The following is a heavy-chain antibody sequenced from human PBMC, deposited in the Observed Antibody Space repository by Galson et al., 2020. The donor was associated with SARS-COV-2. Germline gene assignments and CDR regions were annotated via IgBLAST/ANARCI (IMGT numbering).Heavy chain of an antibody. CDR1: GFTVSSNY. V-gene: IGHV3-66*02. J-gene: IGHJ4*02. Sequence: GGSLRLSCAASGFTVSSNYMSWVRQAPGKGLEWVSVIYSGGSTYYADSVKGRFTISRDNSKNTLYLQMNSLRAEDTAVYYCARGGYYYDSSGYLWNYWGQGTLVTVSS. D-gene: IGHD3-22*01. CDR3: ARGGYYYDSSGYLWNY. CDR2: IYSGGST.